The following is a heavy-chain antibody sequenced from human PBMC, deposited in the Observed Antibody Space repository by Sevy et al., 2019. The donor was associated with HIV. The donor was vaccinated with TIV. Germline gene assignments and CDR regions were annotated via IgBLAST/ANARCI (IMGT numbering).Heavy chain of an antibody. V-gene: IGHV1-2*02. CDR3: ARDRAIVVGAGAIKARRFDP. CDR2: INPNGGGT. D-gene: IGHD2-2*01. J-gene: IGHJ5*02. Sequence: ASVKVSCKASGYTFTGYYMHWVRQAPGQGLEWMGWINPNGGGTNYAQKFQGRVTMTRDTSIRTAYMELSRLRFDDTAVYYWARDRAIVVGAGAIKARRFDPWGQGTLVTVSS. CDR1: GYTFTGYY.